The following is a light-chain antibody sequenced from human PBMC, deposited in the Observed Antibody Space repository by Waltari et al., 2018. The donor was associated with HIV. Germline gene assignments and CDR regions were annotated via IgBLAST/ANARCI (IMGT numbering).Light chain of an antibody. J-gene: IGKJ2*01. CDR3: QQTNSFPRT. V-gene: IGKV1-12*01. CDR2: GAS. Sequence: SSVFASLGDTVTITCRASQGISTWLAWYQQKPGKAPQLLIYGASNLQSGVPSRFSGSGSGTDFTLTIRSLQPEDFATYFCQQTNSFPRTFGQGTKLEI. CDR1: QGISTW.